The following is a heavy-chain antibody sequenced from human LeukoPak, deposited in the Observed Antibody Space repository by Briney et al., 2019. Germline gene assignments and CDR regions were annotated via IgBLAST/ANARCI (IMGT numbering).Heavy chain of an antibody. CDR2: ISSSSSYI. J-gene: IGHJ6*03. V-gene: IGHV3-21*01. CDR1: GFTFSSYS. D-gene: IGHD2-2*01. Sequence: GGSLRLSCAASGFTFSSYSMNWVRQAPGKGLEWVSSISSSSSYIYYADSVKGRFTISRDNAKNSLYLQMNSLRAEDTAVYYCARPFLGYCSSTSCHYMDVWGKGTTVTVYS. CDR3: ARPFLGYCSSTSCHYMDV.